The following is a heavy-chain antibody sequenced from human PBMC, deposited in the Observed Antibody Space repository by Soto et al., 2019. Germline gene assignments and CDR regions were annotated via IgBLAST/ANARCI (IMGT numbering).Heavy chain of an antibody. Sequence: PSETLSLTCAVYGGSFSGYYWSWIRQPPGKGLEWIGEINHSGSTNYNPSLKSRVTISVDTSKNQFSLKLSSVTAADTAVYYCAGRQYEEYYDFWSGSPRVYYYGMDVWGQGTTVTVSS. V-gene: IGHV4-34*01. CDR2: INHSGST. D-gene: IGHD3-3*01. CDR3: AGRQYEEYYDFWSGSPRVYYYGMDV. CDR1: GGSFSGYY. J-gene: IGHJ6*02.